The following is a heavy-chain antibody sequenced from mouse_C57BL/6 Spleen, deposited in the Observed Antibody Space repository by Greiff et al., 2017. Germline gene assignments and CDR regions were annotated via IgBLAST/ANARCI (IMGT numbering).Heavy chain of an antibody. CDR3: ARTHEDYAMDY. Sequence: VQLQQPGAELARPGASVKMSCKASGYTFTSYTMHWVKQRPGQGLEWIGYINPSSGYTKYNQKFKNKATLTEDKSSSTAYMQLSSLTSEDSAVYYCARTHEDYAMDYWGQGTSVTVSS. CDR1: GYTFTSYT. J-gene: IGHJ4*01. V-gene: IGHV1-4*01. CDR2: INPSSGYT.